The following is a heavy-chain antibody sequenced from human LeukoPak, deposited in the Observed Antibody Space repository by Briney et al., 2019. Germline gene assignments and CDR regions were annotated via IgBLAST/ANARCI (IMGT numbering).Heavy chain of an antibody. CDR3: AELGITMIGGV. V-gene: IGHV3-74*01. Sequence: PGGSLRLSCAASGFTFSSYWMHWVRQAPGKGLVWVSRINSGGSSTSYADSVKGRFTISRDNAKNSLYLQMNSLRAEDTAVYYCAELGITMIGGVWGKGTTVTISS. CDR1: GFTFSSYW. CDR2: INSGGSST. J-gene: IGHJ6*04. D-gene: IGHD3-10*02.